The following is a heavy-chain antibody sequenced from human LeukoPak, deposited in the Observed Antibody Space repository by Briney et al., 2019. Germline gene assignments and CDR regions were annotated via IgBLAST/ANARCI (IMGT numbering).Heavy chain of an antibody. J-gene: IGHJ4*02. CDR1: GFTFSSYS. V-gene: IGHV3-48*02. CDR3: ARDKKVLMIVETIYFDY. Sequence: GGSLRLSCAASGFTFSSYSMNWVRQAPGKGLEWVSYISSSSSSTIYYADSVKGRFTISRDNAKNSLYLQMNSLRDEDTAVYYCARDKKVLMIVETIYFDYWGQGTLVTVSS. CDR2: ISSSSSSTI. D-gene: IGHD3-22*01.